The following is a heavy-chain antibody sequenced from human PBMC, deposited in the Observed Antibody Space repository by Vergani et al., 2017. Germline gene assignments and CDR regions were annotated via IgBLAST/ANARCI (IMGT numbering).Heavy chain of an antibody. CDR2: IIPVLGKT. J-gene: IGHJ3*02. CDR3: ARDRGTQAFDI. CDR1: GATFRSNT. D-gene: IGHD1-26*01. Sequence: QVQLVQSGAEVKKPGSSVKVSCKASGATFRSNTISWVRQVPGQGLEWMGRIIPVLGKTKYAQDFQGRLTITADTSTSTAYMELTSLRSQDTAVYYCARDRGTQAFDIWGQGTMVTVSS. V-gene: IGHV1-69*08.